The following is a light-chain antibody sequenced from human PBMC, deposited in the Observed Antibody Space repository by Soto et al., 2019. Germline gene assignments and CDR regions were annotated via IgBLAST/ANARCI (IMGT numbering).Light chain of an antibody. CDR2: GVS. CDR1: QDISRY. Sequence: IQLTQSPSSLSASVGDRVTITCRASQDISRYLAWYQQKAGKAPRLLIYGVSTLQSGVPSRFSGFGSGTDFTLTISSLQPEDFAVYYCHQYDNSPWTFGQGTRVEIK. V-gene: IGKV1-9*01. CDR3: HQYDNSPWT. J-gene: IGKJ1*01.